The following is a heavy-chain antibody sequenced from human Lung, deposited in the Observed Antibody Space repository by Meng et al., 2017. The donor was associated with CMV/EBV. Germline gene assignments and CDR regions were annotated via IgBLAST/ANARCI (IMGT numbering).Heavy chain of an antibody. V-gene: IGHV3-7*04. CDR1: GFTFSNYW. CDR2: INQDGSEK. J-gene: IGHJ5*02. Sequence: GGSLRLSCAASGFTFSNYWMSWVRQAPGKGLEWVASINQDGSEKHYMDSVKGRFTISRDNARNALYLEMNSLRAEDTALYFCVRGSGREWFDPWGQGTLVXVSS. CDR3: VRGSGREWFDP. D-gene: IGHD2-15*01.